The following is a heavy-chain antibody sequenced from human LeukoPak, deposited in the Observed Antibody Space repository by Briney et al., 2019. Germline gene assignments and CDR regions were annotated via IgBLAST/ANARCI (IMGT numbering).Heavy chain of an antibody. D-gene: IGHD4-23*01. CDR3: ARLSTYGGNSGIPAR. Sequence: SETLSLTCAVSGGSISSGGYSWSWIRQPPGTGLEWIGEINHSGSTNYNPSLKSRVTISVDTSKNQFSLKLSSVTAADTAVYYCARLSTYGGNSGIPARWGQGTLVTVSS. CDR2: INHSGST. J-gene: IGHJ4*02. V-gene: IGHV4-34*01. CDR1: GGSISSGGYS.